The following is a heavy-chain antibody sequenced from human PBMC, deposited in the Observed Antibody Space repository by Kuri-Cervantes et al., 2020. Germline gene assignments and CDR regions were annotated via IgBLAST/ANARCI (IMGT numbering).Heavy chain of an antibody. D-gene: IGHD6-19*01. CDR1: GGSFSGYY. Sequence: SETLSLTCAVYGGSFSGYYWSWIRQPPGKGLEWIGEINHSGSTNYNPSLKSRVTISVDTSKNQFSLKLSSVTAADTAVYYCARVSIAVAGVIDYWGRGTLVTVSS. V-gene: IGHV4-34*01. J-gene: IGHJ4*02. CDR2: INHSGST. CDR3: ARVSIAVAGVIDY.